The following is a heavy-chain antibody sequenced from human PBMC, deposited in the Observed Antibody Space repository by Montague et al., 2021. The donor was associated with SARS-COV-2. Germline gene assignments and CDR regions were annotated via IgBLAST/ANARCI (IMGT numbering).Heavy chain of an antibody. J-gene: IGHJ5*02. D-gene: IGHD3-16*01. Sequence: PALVKPTQTLTLTCTFSGFSLSTNGVGVGWTRQPPGKALEWLALIYWDGDKRYSPSLMSRLTISRGTPKNQVVLTMTNMNPVDTATYYCAHRREDATLITERFDPWGQGTMVTVSS. CDR3: AHRREDATLITERFDP. CDR2: IYWDGDK. V-gene: IGHV2-5*02. CDR1: GFSLSTNGVG.